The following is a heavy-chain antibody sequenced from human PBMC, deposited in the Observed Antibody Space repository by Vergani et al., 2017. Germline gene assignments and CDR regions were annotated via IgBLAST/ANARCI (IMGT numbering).Heavy chain of an antibody. CDR2: ISGSGGST. V-gene: IGHV3-23*01. Sequence: EVQLLESGGGLVQPGGSLRLSCAASGFTFSSYAMSWVRQAPGKGLEWVSAISGSGGSTYYADSVKGRFTISRDNSKNTLYLQMNSLRAEDTAVYYCAKGGGMAKITASENPADYWGQGTLVTVSS. D-gene: IGHD5-24*01. J-gene: IGHJ4*02. CDR3: AKGGGMAKITASENPADY. CDR1: GFTFSSYA.